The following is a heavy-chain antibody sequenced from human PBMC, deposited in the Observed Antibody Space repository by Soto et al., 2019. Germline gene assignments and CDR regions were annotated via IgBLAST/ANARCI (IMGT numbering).Heavy chain of an antibody. CDR2: IIPIFGTA. V-gene: IGHV1-69*06. J-gene: IGHJ6*02. CDR1: GGTFSSYA. D-gene: IGHD6-19*01. Sequence: QVQLVQSGAEVKKPGSSVKVSCKASGGTFSSYAISWVRQAPGQGLEWMGGIIPIFGTANYAQKFQGRVTITADKSTSTAYMELSSLRSEDTAVYYCAREKGRYSYGSYSSGWYLQDYYGMDVWGQGTTVTVSS. CDR3: AREKGRYSYGSYSSGWYLQDYYGMDV.